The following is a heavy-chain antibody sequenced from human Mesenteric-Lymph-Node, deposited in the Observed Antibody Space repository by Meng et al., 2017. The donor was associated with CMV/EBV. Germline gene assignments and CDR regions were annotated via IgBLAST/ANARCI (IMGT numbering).Heavy chain of an antibody. CDR2: ISGTSRYI. CDR1: GFSFETYM. V-gene: IGHV3-21*01. Sequence: GGSLRLSCSASGFSFETYMMSWVRQAPGKGLEWVSSISGTSRYIYYADSLRGRFTISRDNAKNSLSLQMNSLRADDTAVYYCAREMGYCDSSTCYTDRQVLDYWGQGTLVTVSS. CDR3: AREMGYCDSSTCYTDRQVLDY. D-gene: IGHD2-2*02. J-gene: IGHJ4*02.